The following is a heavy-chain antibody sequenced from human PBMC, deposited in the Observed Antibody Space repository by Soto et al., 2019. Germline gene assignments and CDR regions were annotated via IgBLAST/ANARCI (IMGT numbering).Heavy chain of an antibody. CDR3: AKDLRGIAAAGRNFDY. CDR1: GFTFSSYA. J-gene: IGHJ4*02. V-gene: IGHV3-23*01. D-gene: IGHD6-13*01. Sequence: GCLRLTCSASGFTFSSYAMSWVRQAPGKGLEWVSAISGSGGSTYYADSVKGRFTISRDNSKNTLYLQMNSLRAEDTAVYYCAKDLRGIAAAGRNFDYWGQGTLVTVSS. CDR2: ISGSGGST.